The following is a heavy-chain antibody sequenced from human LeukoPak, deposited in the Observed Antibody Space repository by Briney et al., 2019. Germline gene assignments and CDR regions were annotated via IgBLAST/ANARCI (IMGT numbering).Heavy chain of an antibody. CDR3: AKDYSDSRVADVEC. J-gene: IGHJ4*02. CDR2: ITSGFTP. V-gene: IGHV3-23*01. D-gene: IGHD2-15*01. CDR1: GLTFSDYA. Sequence: PGGSLSLSCAASGLTFSDYAMSWFRQAPGKGLEWVSGITSGFTPHYADSVKGRFTISRDNSKNMFHLQLNSLSAEDTAVYYCAKDYSDSRVADVECWGQGTLVTVSS.